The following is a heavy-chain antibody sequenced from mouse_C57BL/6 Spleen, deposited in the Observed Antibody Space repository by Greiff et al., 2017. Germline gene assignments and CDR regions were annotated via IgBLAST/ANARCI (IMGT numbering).Heavy chain of an antibody. D-gene: IGHD2-4*01. V-gene: IGHV1-53*01. CDR1: GYTFTSYW. J-gene: IGHJ3*01. CDR2: INPSNGGP. Sequence: QVQLQQPGTELVKPGASVKLSCKASGYTFTSYWMHWVKQRPGPGLEWIGNINPSNGGPNYNEKFKSKATLTVDKSSSTAYMQLSSLTSEDSAVYYCARSDYDWFAYWGQGTRVTVSA. CDR3: ARSDYDWFAY.